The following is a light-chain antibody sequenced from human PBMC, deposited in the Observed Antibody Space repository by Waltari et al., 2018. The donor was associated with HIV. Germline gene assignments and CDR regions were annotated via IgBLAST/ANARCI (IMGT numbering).Light chain of an antibody. Sequence: QSVLTQPPSVSGAPGQRVSPSCAGHTSNIGAGYAVPWYLQLPGPAPKLLIHRTTEPPSGIPDRFSGSRSGASASLAITGLQVEDEGDYYCQSYDGTLSVWVFGGGTKLTVL. J-gene: IGLJ3*02. CDR1: TSNIGAGYA. V-gene: IGLV1-40*01. CDR2: RTT. CDR3: QSYDGTLSVWV.